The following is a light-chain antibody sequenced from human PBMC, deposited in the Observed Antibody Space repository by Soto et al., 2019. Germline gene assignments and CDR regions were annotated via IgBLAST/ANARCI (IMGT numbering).Light chain of an antibody. CDR3: QACDSSTA. V-gene: IGLV3-1*01. Sequence: SSELTQPPSVSVSPGQTASITCSGDKLGDKYACWYQQKPGQSPVLVIYQDSKRPSGIPERFSGSNSGNTATLTISGTQAMDEADYYCQACDSSTAFGGGTKLTVL. J-gene: IGLJ2*01. CDR2: QDS. CDR1: KLGDKY.